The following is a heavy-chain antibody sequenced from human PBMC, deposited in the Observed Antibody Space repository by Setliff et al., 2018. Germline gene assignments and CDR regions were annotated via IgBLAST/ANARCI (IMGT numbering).Heavy chain of an antibody. Sequence: GESLTLSCVASGFTFSDYAMFWIRQAPGKGLEWVSTISHSGAATYYADSVNGRFTISRDNSKNTLWLQLNGLRVEDTALYYCAKGAGLGIRRYYFDSWGQGSLVTVS. CDR1: GFTFSDYA. CDR2: ISHSGAAT. V-gene: IGHV3-23*01. CDR3: AKGAGLGIRRYYFDS. J-gene: IGHJ4*02. D-gene: IGHD6-13*01.